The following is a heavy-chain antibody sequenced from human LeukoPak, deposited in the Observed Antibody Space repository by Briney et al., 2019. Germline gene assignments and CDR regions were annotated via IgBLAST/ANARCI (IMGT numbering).Heavy chain of an antibody. V-gene: IGHV3-11*06. CDR3: ARAPHYSNYGPYYYGMDV. J-gene: IGHJ6*02. CDR1: GFTFSDYY. D-gene: IGHD4-11*01. Sequence: SGGSLRLSCAASGFTFSDYYMSWIRQAPGKGLEWVSYISISSSYTNYADSVKGRFTISRDNAKNSLYLRMNSLRAEDTAVYYCARAPHYSNYGPYYYGMDVWGQGTTVTVSS. CDR2: ISISSSYT.